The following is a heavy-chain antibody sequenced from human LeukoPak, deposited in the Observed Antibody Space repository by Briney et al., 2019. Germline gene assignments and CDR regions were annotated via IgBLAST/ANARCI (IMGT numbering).Heavy chain of an antibody. CDR3: ARGRPSIAAAVGAFDI. Sequence: SETLSLTCTVSGGSISIYYWSWIRQPAGKGLEWIGRIYTSGSTNYNPSLKSRVTMPVDTSKNQFSLKLSSVTAADTAVYYCARGRPSIAAAVGAFDIWGQGTMVTVSS. CDR1: GGSISIYY. J-gene: IGHJ3*02. D-gene: IGHD6-13*01. V-gene: IGHV4-4*07. CDR2: IYTSGST.